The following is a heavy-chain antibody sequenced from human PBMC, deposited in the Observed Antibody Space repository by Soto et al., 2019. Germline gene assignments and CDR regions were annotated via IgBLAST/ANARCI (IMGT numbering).Heavy chain of an antibody. Sequence: SETLSLTCTVSGGSISSGNYYWTWIRQPPGKGLEWIGCIYYSGSTYYNPSLKSRVTISVDTSKNQFSLKLSSVTAADTAVYYCAKADARWLVRSWGQGTLVTVS. CDR1: GGSISSGNYY. CDR3: AKADARWLVRS. D-gene: IGHD6-19*01. V-gene: IGHV4-39*01. J-gene: IGHJ4*02. CDR2: IYYSGST.